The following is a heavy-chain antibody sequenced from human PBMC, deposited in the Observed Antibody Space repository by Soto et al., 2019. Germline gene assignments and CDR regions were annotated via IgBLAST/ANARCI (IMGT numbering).Heavy chain of an antibody. J-gene: IGHJ6*02. CDR3: ARETYSSSGYYYYYGMDV. Sequence: GGSLRLSCAASGFTFSSYEMNWVRQAPGKGLEWVSYISSSGSTIYYADSVKGRFTISRDNAKNSLYLQMNSLRAEDTAVYYCARETYSSSGYYYYYGMDVWGQGXTVTVYS. D-gene: IGHD6-6*01. CDR2: ISSSGSTI. V-gene: IGHV3-48*03. CDR1: GFTFSSYE.